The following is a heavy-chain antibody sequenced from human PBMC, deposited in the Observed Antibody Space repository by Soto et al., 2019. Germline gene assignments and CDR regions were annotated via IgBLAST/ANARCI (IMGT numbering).Heavy chain of an antibody. CDR2: IIPMLGIR. V-gene: IGHV1-69*02. CDR3: TIGSWSGEVFDI. J-gene: IGHJ3*02. Sequence: QVQLVQSGAEVKKPGSSVKVSCKDSGGTFSTYSMFWVRQAPGQGLEWMGRIIPMLGIRNYAQRFQDRVTXXAXXSTPTAHMELSSLRSEDTALYYCTIGSWSGEVFDIWGQGTMVTVSS. D-gene: IGHD2-21*01. CDR1: GGTFSTYS.